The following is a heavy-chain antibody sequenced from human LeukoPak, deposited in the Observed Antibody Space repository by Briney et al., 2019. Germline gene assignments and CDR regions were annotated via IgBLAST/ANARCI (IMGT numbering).Heavy chain of an antibody. CDR1: GFTVSSNY. CDR3: ARGGVDHYGSGTYYLMYYFDH. Sequence: QPGGSLRLSCAASGFTVSSNYMSWVRQAPGKGLEWVSVIYSGGSTYYADSVKGRFTISRDDPHNTLYLQMNSVRAEDTAVYFCARGGVDHYGSGTYYLMYYFDHWGQGALVTVSS. CDR2: IYSGGST. D-gene: IGHD3-10*01. J-gene: IGHJ4*02. V-gene: IGHV3-66*01.